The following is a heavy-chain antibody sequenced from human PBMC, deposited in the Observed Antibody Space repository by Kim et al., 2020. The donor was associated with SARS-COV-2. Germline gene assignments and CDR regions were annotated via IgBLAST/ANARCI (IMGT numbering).Heavy chain of an antibody. CDR2: LNAANGNT. Sequence: ASVKVSCKASGYTFAPYAIHWVRQAPGQRPEWMGWLNAANGNTKYSAKFQGRLTITRDTSATTAYMDLSSLTSEDTAVYYCAREGCMGPRCRHFDYWGQGTLVTVSS. V-gene: IGHV1-3*01. CDR1: GYTFAPYA. J-gene: IGHJ4*02. CDR3: AREGCMGPRCRHFDY. D-gene: IGHD2-15*01.